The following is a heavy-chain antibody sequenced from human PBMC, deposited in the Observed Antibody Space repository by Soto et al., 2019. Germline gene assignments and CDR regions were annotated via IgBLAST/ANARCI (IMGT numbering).Heavy chain of an antibody. Sequence: GGSLRLSCAASGFTFSSYAMSWVRQAPGKGLEWVSAISGSGGSTYYADSVKGRFTISRDNSKNTLYLQMNSLRAEDTAVYYCVSACTVYDYYYYGLAVRGQGTTVTVS. CDR3: VSACTVYDYYYYGLAV. CDR2: ISGSGGST. J-gene: IGHJ6*02. D-gene: IGHD3-16*01. CDR1: GFTFSSYA. V-gene: IGHV3-23*01.